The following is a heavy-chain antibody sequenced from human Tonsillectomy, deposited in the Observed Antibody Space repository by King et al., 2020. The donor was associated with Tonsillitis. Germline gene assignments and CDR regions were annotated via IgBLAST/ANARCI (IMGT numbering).Heavy chain of an antibody. J-gene: IGHJ1*01. D-gene: IGHD3-10*01. CDR3: ARGADVLLWFGEFAP. V-gene: IGHV1-3*01. CDR1: GYTFTTYA. Sequence: QLVQSGAEVKKPGASVKVSCKASGYTFTTYAMHWVRQAPGQRPEWMGWNNAGNGNTKHSQKFQGRVTITMDTSASTAYMELSSRRSEDTAVYYCARGADVLLWFGEFAPWGQGTLVTVCS. CDR2: NNAGNGNT.